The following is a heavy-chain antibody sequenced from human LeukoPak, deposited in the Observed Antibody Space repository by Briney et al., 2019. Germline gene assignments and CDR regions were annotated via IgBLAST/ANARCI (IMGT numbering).Heavy chain of an antibody. CDR1: GYTFTSYG. CDR3: ARGYYYDSSGYYYDYFDY. CDR2: ISAYNGNT. D-gene: IGHD3-22*01. Sequence: ASVKVSCKASGYTFTSYGISWVRQAPGQGLEWMGWISAYNGNTNYALNLQGRVTMTTDTSTSTAYMELRSLRFDDTAMYYCARGYYYDSSGYYYDYFDYWGQGTLVTVSS. V-gene: IGHV1-18*01. J-gene: IGHJ4*02.